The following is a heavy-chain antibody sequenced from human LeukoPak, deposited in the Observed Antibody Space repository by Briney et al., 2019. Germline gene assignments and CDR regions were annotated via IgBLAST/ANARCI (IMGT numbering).Heavy chain of an antibody. Sequence: PSETLSLTCTVSGGSISSYYWSWIRQPPGKGLEWIGYIYTSGSTNYNPSLKSRVTISVDTSKNQFSLKLSSVTAADTAVYYCARIRRVDRYFDYWGQGTLVTVSS. CDR3: ARIRRVDRYFDY. D-gene: IGHD5-12*01. J-gene: IGHJ4*02. CDR1: GGSISSYY. V-gene: IGHV4-4*09. CDR2: IYTSGST.